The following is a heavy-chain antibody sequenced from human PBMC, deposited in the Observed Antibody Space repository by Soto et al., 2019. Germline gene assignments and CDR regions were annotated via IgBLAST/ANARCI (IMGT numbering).Heavy chain of an antibody. CDR2: IYHNGIT. Sequence: SETLSLTCAVSGGSISSGGSSWTWIRQPPGKGLEWIGYIYHNGITYYNPSLKSRVTISLDRSKNQFSLNLTSVTAADTAVYYCARSAWFGEFGFKVDPWGQGTLVTVSS. CDR3: ARSAWFGEFGFKVDP. CDR1: GGSISSGGSS. D-gene: IGHD3-10*01. V-gene: IGHV4-30-2*01. J-gene: IGHJ5*02.